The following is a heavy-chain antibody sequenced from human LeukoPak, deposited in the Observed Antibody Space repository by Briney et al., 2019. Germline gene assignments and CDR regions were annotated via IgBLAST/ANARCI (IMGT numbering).Heavy chain of an antibody. CDR3: ARGSGSYQPLYFDY. J-gene: IGHJ4*02. V-gene: IGHV1-69*13. CDR1: GGTLSSYA. Sequence: GASVKVSCKASGGTLSSYAISWVRQAPGQGLEWIGGIIPIFGTANYAQKFQGRVTITADESTSTAYMELSSLRSEDAAVYYCARGSGSYQPLYFDYWGQGTLVTVSS. CDR2: IIPIFGTA. D-gene: IGHD3-10*01.